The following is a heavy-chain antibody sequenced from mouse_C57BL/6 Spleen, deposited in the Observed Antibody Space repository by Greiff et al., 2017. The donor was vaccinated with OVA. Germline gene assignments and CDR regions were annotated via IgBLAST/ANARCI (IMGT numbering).Heavy chain of an antibody. CDR2: IYWDDDK. Sequence: VQLQQSGPGILQSSQTLSLTCSFSGFSLSTSGMGVSWIRQPSGKGLEWLAHIYWDDDKRYNPSLKSRLTISKDTSRNQVFLKITSVDTADTATYYCASLYDGYYLFAYWGQGTLVTVSA. CDR1: GFSLSTSGMG. CDR3: ASLYDGYYLFAY. V-gene: IGHV8-12*01. D-gene: IGHD2-3*01. J-gene: IGHJ3*01.